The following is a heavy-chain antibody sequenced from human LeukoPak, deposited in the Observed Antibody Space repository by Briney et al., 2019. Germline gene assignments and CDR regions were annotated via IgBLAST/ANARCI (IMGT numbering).Heavy chain of an antibody. D-gene: IGHD6-19*01. CDR2: INPNSGGT. J-gene: IGHJ4*02. CDR1: GYTFTGYY. Sequence: ASVKVSCKASGYTFTGYYMHWVRQAPGQGLEWMGWINPNSGGTNYAQKFQGRVTMTRDTSISTAYMELSRLRSDDTAVYYRAREIRLVRQPYYFDYWGQGTLVTVSS. V-gene: IGHV1-2*02. CDR3: AREIRLVRQPYYFDY.